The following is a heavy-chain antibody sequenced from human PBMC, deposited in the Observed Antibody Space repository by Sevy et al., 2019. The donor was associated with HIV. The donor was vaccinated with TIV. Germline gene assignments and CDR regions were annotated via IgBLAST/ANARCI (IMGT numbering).Heavy chain of an antibody. V-gene: IGHV3-48*03. J-gene: IGHJ4*02. CDR2: ISNSGTSM. CDR3: ARDHPSVGAIFDY. Sequence: GGSLRLSCVASGFTFSSYEMNWVRQAPGKGLEWVSYISNSGTSMYYSDSVKGRFTISRDNAKNSLYLQMNSLRAEDTAVYYCARDHPSVGAIFDYWGQGTLVTVSS. D-gene: IGHD1-26*01. CDR1: GFTFSSYE.